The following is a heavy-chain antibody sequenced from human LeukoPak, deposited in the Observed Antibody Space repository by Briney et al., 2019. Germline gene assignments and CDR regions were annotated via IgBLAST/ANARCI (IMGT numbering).Heavy chain of an antibody. D-gene: IGHD3-10*01. V-gene: IGHV3-30*02. CDR3: ARDREDRVLLWFGELQTLYYYGMDV. CDR1: GFTFSSYG. Sequence: GGSLRLSCAASGFTFSSYGMHWVRQAPGKGLEWVAFIRYDGSNKYYADSVKGRFTISRDNSKNTLYLQMNSLRAEDTAVYYCARDREDRVLLWFGELQTLYYYGMDVWGQGTTVTVSS. J-gene: IGHJ6*02. CDR2: IRYDGSNK.